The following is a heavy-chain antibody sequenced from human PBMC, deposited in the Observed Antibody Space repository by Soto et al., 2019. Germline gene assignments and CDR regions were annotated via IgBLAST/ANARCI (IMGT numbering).Heavy chain of an antibody. V-gene: IGHV1-69*06. CDR2: IIPIFGTA. Sequence: QVQLVQSGAEVKKPGSSVKVSCKASGGTFSSYAISWVRQAPGQGLEWMGGIIPIFGTANYAQKFQCRVTIDAEKATSIDYMELSSVRYEDTAVYYCARPHGSKYCSRWSWYFELCGRCTLVTASS. J-gene: IGHJ2*01. CDR3: ARPHGSKYCSRWSWYFEL. D-gene: IGHD6-13*01. CDR1: GGTFSSYA.